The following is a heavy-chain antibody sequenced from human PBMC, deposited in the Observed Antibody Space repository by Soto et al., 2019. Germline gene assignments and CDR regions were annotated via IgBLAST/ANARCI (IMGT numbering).Heavy chain of an antibody. CDR3: ARGQRFSDWFDH. Sequence: SETLSLTCTVSGGSISGYYWTWIRQPAGKGLEWIGRIYSSGTTKYNPSLKSRVTMSLDTSKNQFSLSLSSVTATDTAVYYCARGQRFSDWFDHWGPGTLVTVSS. D-gene: IGHD3-3*01. CDR1: GGSISGYY. V-gene: IGHV4-4*07. CDR2: IYSSGTT. J-gene: IGHJ5*02.